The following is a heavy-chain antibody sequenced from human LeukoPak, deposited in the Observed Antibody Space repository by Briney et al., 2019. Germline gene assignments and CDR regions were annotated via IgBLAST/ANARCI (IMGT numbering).Heavy chain of an antibody. CDR1: GLAFRNFA. CDR3: AREDRTYYDFWSSTRWFDP. CDR2: IKQDGSEK. V-gene: IGHV3-7*01. D-gene: IGHD3-3*01. J-gene: IGHJ5*02. Sequence: GGSLRLSCEASGLAFRNFAMSWVRQAPGKGLEWVANIKQDGSEKYYVDSVKGRFTISRDNAKNSLYLQMNSLRAEDTAVYYCAREDRTYYDFWSSTRWFDPWGQGTLVTVSS.